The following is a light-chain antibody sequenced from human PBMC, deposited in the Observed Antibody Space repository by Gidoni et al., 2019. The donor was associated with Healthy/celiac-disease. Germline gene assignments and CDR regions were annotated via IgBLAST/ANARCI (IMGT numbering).Light chain of an antibody. CDR2: TLS. J-gene: IGKJ2*01. V-gene: IGKV2-40*01. CDR3: MQRIEFPYT. Sequence: EIAMTQTPLSRPGTPGEPASIPCRSSQSLLDSDDGNTYLAWYLQKPGQSPQLLIYTLSSLAAGVPDRFSGSGSGTDFTLKISRVEAEDVGVYYCMQRIEFPYTFXQXTKLXIK. CDR1: QSLLDSDDGNTY.